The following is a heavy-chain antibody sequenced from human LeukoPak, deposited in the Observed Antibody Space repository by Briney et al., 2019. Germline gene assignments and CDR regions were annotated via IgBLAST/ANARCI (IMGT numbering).Heavy chain of an antibody. CDR2: IYSGGST. Sequence: PGGSLTLSCAASGFTVSSNYMSWVRQAPGKGLEWVSVIYSGGSTYYADSVKGRFTISRDNSKNTLYLQMNSLRAEDTAVYYCARVRGGNYFDYWGQGTLVTVSS. J-gene: IGHJ4*02. D-gene: IGHD3-16*01. CDR3: ARVRGGNYFDY. V-gene: IGHV3-53*01. CDR1: GFTVSSNY.